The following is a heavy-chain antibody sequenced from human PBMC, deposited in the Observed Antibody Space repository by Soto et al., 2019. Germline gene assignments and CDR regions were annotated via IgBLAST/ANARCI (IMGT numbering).Heavy chain of an antibody. J-gene: IGHJ4*02. V-gene: IGHV3-30*18. CDR1: GFTFSSYG. CDR2: ISYDGSNK. CDR3: AKDGMATMYY. D-gene: IGHD5-12*01. Sequence: QVQLVESGGGVVQPGRSLRLSCAASGFTFSSYGMHWVRQAPGKGLEWVAVISYDGSNKYYADSVKGRFTISRDNSKNTLYMQMNSLRAEDTAVYYCAKDGMATMYYWGQGTLVTVSS.